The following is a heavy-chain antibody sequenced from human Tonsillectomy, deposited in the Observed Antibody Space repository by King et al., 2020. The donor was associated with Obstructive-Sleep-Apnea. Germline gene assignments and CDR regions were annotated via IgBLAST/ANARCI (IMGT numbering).Heavy chain of an antibody. V-gene: IGHV3-49*03. J-gene: IGHJ5*02. CDR2: IRSKAYGGTA. CDR1: GFTFGDYA. D-gene: IGHD1-1*01. CDR3: TRENWNRSFDP. Sequence: QLVQSGGGLVQPGRSLRLSCTASGFTFGDYAISWFRQAPGKGLEWVGFIRSKAYGGTAEYAASVKGRFTISRDDSESIASLQMNSLKTEDTAVYYCTRENWNRSFDPWGHGTLVTVSS.